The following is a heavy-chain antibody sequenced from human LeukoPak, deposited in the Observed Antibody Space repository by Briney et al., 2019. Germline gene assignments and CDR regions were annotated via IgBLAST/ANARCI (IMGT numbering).Heavy chain of an antibody. CDR3: AKDSLAWFGESPPDY. D-gene: IGHD3-10*01. J-gene: IGHJ4*02. CDR1: GFTFSSYG. CDR2: ISYDGSNK. Sequence: GGSLRLSCAASGFTFSSYGMHWVRQAPGKGLGWVAVISYDGSNKYYADSVKGRFTISRDNSKNTLYLQMNSLRAEDTAVYYCAKDSLAWFGESPPDYWGQGTLVTVSS. V-gene: IGHV3-30*18.